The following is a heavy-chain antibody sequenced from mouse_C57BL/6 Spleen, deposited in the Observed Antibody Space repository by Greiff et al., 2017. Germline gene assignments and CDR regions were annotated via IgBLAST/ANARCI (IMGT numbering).Heavy chain of an antibody. D-gene: IGHD2-10*01. CDR2: INPNYGTT. CDR3: AKASYYGRDYFDY. J-gene: IGHJ2*01. CDR1: GYSFTDYN. V-gene: IGHV1-39*01. Sequence: VQLKESGPELVKPGASVTISCKASGYSFTDYNMNWVKQSNGKSLEWIGVINPNYGTTSYNQKFKGKATLTVDQSSSTAYMQLNSLTSEDSAVYYCAKASYYGRDYFDYWGQGTTLTVSS.